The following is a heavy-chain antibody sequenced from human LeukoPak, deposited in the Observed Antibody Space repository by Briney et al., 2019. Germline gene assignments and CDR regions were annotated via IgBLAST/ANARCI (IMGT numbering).Heavy chain of an antibody. CDR2: IKPNGIEK. CDR1: GFTFSNYW. V-gene: IGHV3-7*01. CDR3: AREGPAYGDYGGY. Sequence: GSLRLSCEGSGFTFSNYWMTWVRPAPGKGLEWVANIKPNGIEKHYADSVEGRFTISRDNAKNSLYLQMNSLRAEDTAVYYCAREGPAYGDYGGYWGQGTLVTVSS. J-gene: IGHJ4*02. D-gene: IGHD4-17*01.